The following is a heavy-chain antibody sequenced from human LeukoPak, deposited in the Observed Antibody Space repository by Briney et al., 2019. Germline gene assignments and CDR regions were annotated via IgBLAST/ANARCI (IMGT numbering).Heavy chain of an antibody. V-gene: IGHV1-69*13. D-gene: IGHD1-26*01. Sequence: SVKVSCKASGGTFSSYAISWVRQAPGQGLEWMGGIIPIFGTANYAQKFQGRVTITADESTSTAYMELSSLRSEDTAVYYCARDSVIVGAAYYFDYWGQGTLVTVSS. CDR3: ARDSVIVGAAYYFDY. CDR1: GGTFSSYA. CDR2: IIPIFGTA. J-gene: IGHJ4*02.